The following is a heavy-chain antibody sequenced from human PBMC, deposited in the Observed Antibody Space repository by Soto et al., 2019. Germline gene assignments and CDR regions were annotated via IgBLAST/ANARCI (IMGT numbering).Heavy chain of an antibody. CDR1: GDSITNSGYF. D-gene: IGHD3-3*01. CDR3: ARLARFDLYFDY. Sequence: QLQLQESGPGLVKPSETLSLTCTVSGDSITNSGYFWAWIRQPPGKGLEWIGSIYYSGTTYSHPSLNSRVTVSVDTSKNQFSLKLFSPTAADTAVYYCARLARFDLYFDYWGQGTLVTVSS. V-gene: IGHV4-39*01. J-gene: IGHJ4*02. CDR2: IYYSGTT.